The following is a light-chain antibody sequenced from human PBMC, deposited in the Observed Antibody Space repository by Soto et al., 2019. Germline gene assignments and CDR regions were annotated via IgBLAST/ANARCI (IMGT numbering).Light chain of an antibody. Sequence: EIVMTQSPGTLSVSPGERATLACWASQSVRNFVAWYQQKPGQAPRLLIYAVSTRATGVPSRFTGSGSGTQFTLTISSLQSEDLAVYYCQKYSYWLGTFGPGTKVNIK. CDR2: AVS. CDR3: QKYSYWLGT. V-gene: IGKV3-15*01. J-gene: IGKJ3*01. CDR1: QSVRNF.